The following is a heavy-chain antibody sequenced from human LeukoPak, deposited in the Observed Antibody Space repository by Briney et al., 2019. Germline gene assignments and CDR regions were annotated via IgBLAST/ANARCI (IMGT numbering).Heavy chain of an antibody. CDR2: IYTSGST. J-gene: IGHJ4*02. D-gene: IGHD2-15*01. CDR3: ARDEWGYYAFDY. Sequence: PSQTLSLTCTVSGGSISSGSYYWRWIRQPAGKGLEWIGRIYTSGSTNYNPSLKSRVTMSVDTSKNQFSLKLSSVTAADTAVYYCARDEWGYYAFDYWGQGTLVTVSS. V-gene: IGHV4-61*02. CDR1: GGSISSGSYY.